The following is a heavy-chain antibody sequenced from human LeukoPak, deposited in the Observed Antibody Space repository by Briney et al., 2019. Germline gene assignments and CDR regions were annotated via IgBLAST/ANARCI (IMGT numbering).Heavy chain of an antibody. CDR2: IYHGGST. J-gene: IGHJ5*02. V-gene: IGHV4-39*01. D-gene: IGHD3-3*01. CDR3: AGHKYYNFWGSFNWFDP. Sequence: SETLSLTCFVSGASIINNNYYWAWRRQPPGKGLEWIGSIYHGGSTSYNPSLKSRVTISVDTSKSHFTLKLNSVTAADTAVYSCAGHKYYNFWGSFNWFDPWGQGTLVTVSS. CDR1: GASIINNNYY.